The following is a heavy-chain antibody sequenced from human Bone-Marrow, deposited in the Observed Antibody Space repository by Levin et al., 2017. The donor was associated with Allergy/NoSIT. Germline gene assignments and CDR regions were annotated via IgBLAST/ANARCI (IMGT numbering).Heavy chain of an antibody. CDR3: AALLGPSHDPYYFDY. CDR2: LKSETDGGTT. Sequence: PGGSLRLSCVASGFTLNDAWMSWVRQAPGKGLEWVGRLKSETDGGTTDFAAPVKGRFSISTDDSRNTLFLQLNSLKSDDTAVYYCAALLGPSHDPYYFDYWGQGTLVTVSS. J-gene: IGHJ4*02. CDR1: GFTLNDAW. V-gene: IGHV3-15*01. D-gene: IGHD1-26*01.